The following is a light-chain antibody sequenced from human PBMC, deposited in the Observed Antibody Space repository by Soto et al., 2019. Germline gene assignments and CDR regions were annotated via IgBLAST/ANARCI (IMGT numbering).Light chain of an antibody. Sequence: NFMLTQPHSVSESPGKTLSISCTHSSGSIANNYVQWYQQRPGSAPTTVIYEHNQRLSGVADRFSGSTDGSSNSASLTISGLQTEDEADYYCQSYDSDFVVFGGGTKLTVL. J-gene: IGLJ2*01. CDR2: EHN. CDR3: QSYDSDFVV. CDR1: SGSIANNY. V-gene: IGLV6-57*04.